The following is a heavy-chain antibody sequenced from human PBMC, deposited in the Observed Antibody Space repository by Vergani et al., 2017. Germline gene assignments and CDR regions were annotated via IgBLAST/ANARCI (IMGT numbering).Heavy chain of an antibody. CDR1: GFTFSSYA. V-gene: IGHV3-23*01. J-gene: IGHJ2*01. CDR3: ARHGDRLDWYFDL. D-gene: IGHD4-17*01. Sequence: EVQLLESGGGLVQPGGSLRLSCAASGFTFSSYAMSWVRQAPGKGLEWVSAISGSGGSTYYADSVKGRFTISRDNSKNTLYLQMNSLRAEDTAVYYCARHGDRLDWYFDLWGRGTLVTVSS. CDR2: ISGSGGST.